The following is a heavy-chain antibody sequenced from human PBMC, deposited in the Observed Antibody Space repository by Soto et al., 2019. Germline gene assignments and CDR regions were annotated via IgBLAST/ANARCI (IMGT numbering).Heavy chain of an antibody. J-gene: IGHJ4*02. CDR3: ARVSLRYSSSWYPPYFDY. CDR2: INHSGST. D-gene: IGHD6-13*01. CDR1: GGSFSGYY. V-gene: IGHV4-34*01. Sequence: QVQLQQWGAGLLKPSETLSLTCAVYGGSFSGYYWSWIRQPPGKGLEWIGEINHSGSTNYNPSLKSRVTISVDTSKNQFSPKLSSVTAADTAMYYCARVSLRYSSSWYPPYFDYWGQGTLVTVSS.